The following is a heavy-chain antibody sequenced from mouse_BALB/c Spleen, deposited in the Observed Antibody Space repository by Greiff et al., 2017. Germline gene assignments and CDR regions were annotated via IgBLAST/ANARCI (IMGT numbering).Heavy chain of an antibody. V-gene: IGHV1S81*02. CDR2: INPSNGRT. Sequence: VQLQQPGAELVKPGASVKLSCKASGYTFTSYWMHWVEQRPGQGLEWIGEINPSNGRTNYNEKFKSKATLTVDKSSSTAYMQLSSLTSEDSAVYYCARGNYWYFDVWGAGTTVTVSS. CDR1: GYTFTSYW. CDR3: ARGNYWYFDV. J-gene: IGHJ1*01. D-gene: IGHD2-1*01.